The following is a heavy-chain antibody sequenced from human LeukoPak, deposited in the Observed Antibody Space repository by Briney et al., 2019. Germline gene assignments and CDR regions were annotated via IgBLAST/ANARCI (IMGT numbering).Heavy chain of an antibody. J-gene: IGHJ6*02. CDR2: IYYSGST. CDR3: ARENVVTATYGMDV. CDR1: GGSISSGDYY. V-gene: IGHV4-30-4*01. Sequence: SETLSLTCTVSGGSISSGDYYWSWIRQPPGKGLEWIGYIYYSGSTYYNPSLKSRVTISVDTSKNQFSLKLSSVIAADTAVYYCARENVVTATYGMDVWGQGTTVTVSS. D-gene: IGHD2-21*02.